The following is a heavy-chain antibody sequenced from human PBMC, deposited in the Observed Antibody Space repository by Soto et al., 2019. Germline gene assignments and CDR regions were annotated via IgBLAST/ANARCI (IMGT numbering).Heavy chain of an antibody. CDR1: GFTFSSYG. CDR2: ISYDGDNK. CDR3: AKGPLPPAMNTIFGVVIRGVDY. Sequence: QVQLVQSGGGVVQPGRSLRLSCAVSGFTFSSYGMHWVRQAPGKGLEWVAVISYDGDNKYYADSVKGRFTISRDNSRNTLYLQMNSLRAEDTAVYYCAKGPLPPAMNTIFGVVIRGVDYLGQGTLVTVSS. D-gene: IGHD3-3*01. V-gene: IGHV3-30*18. J-gene: IGHJ4*02.